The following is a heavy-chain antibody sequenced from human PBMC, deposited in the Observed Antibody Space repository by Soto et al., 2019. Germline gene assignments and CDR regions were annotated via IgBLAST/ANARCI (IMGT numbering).Heavy chain of an antibody. CDR1: GYTFNTYG. Sequence: ASVKVSCKASGYTFNTYGITWVRQAPGQGLEWMGWINPYNGNTKFAQKLQDRVTMTTATSTSTAYRELASLRSDDTAVYYCARGCIAVTTHLCYWGQGTLVTVSS. J-gene: IGHJ4*02. CDR2: INPYNGNT. D-gene: IGHD4-17*01. CDR3: ARGCIAVTTHLCY. V-gene: IGHV1-18*01.